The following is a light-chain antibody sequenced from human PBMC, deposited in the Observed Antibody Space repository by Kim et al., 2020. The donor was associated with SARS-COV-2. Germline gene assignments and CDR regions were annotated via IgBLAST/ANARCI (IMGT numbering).Light chain of an antibody. Sequence: QSITMSCAGTRSEIVAYDVDSGYQPHPGKAPRFVIYEVDERPFGVSNRFSASKSANTAARIISGLQTEDEGDYYCSSYATIAIVGFGPGTKFTVL. J-gene: IGLJ1*01. V-gene: IGLV2-14*01. CDR3: SSYATIAIVG. CDR2: EVD. CDR1: RSEIVAYDV.